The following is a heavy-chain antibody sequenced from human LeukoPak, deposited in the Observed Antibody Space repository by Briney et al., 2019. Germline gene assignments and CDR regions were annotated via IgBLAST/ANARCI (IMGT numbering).Heavy chain of an antibody. CDR1: GYTFTSYA. CDR2: INTNTGNP. Sequence: ASVKVSCKASGYTFTSYAMNWVRQAPGQGLEWMGWINTNTGNPTYAQGFTGRFVFSLDTSVSTAYLQISSLKAEDTAVYYCARRGDSSGYQGYFDYWGQGTLVTVSS. CDR3: ARRGDSSGYQGYFDY. D-gene: IGHD3-22*01. V-gene: IGHV7-4-1*02. J-gene: IGHJ4*02.